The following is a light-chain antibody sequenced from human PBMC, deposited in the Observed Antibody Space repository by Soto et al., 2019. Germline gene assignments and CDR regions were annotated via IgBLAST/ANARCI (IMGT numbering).Light chain of an antibody. J-gene: IGKJ1*01. CDR3: QQTLSIPRT. CDR1: QGIRAD. CDR2: AAS. Sequence: QLTQSPSSLSASVGDRVTITCRASQGIRADLGWYQQKPGKGPTVLIYAASTLQRGVPSRFSGSTTGTDFTLTITGLQPEDSATYYCQQTLSIPRTFGLGTKVDIK. V-gene: IGKV1-39*01.